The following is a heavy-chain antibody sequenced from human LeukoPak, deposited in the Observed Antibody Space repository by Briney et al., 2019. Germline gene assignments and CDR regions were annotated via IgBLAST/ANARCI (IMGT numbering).Heavy chain of an antibody. CDR3: ARPRDSSGYYEYFQH. J-gene: IGHJ1*01. CDR1: GGTFSSYA. D-gene: IGHD3-22*01. V-gene: IGHV1-69*06. CDR2: IIPIFGTA. Sequence: SVKVSCKASGGTFSSYAISWVRQAPGQGLEWMGGIIPIFGTANYAQKFQGRVTITADKSTSTAYMELSSLRSEDTAVYYCARPRDSSGYYEYFQHWGQGTLVTVSS.